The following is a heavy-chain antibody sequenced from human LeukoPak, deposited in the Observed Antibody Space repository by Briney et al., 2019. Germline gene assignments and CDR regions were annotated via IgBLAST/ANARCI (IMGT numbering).Heavy chain of an antibody. V-gene: IGHV3-43D*03. CDR3: AKDHGRASVAGREDFFDY. CDR1: GFIFSNYA. J-gene: IGHJ4*02. Sequence: GGSLRLSCAASGFIFSNYAMSWVRQAPGKGLEWVSLISWDGGSSYYADSVKGRFTMSRDNSKKSLYLQMNSLRPEDTALYYCAKDHGRASVAGREDFFDYWGQGTLVTVSS. CDR2: ISWDGGSS. D-gene: IGHD6-19*01.